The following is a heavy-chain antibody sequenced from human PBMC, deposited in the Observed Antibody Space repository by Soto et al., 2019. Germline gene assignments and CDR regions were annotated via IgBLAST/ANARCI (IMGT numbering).Heavy chain of an antibody. Sequence: SVKVSFRASGGTFSSYALRWLRQAQGQGLERMGGIIPIFGTAKYAQKFQGRVTITADESTSTAYMEPSSLRSEDTAVYYCASHLYRGGDCHYLDHYYYYGLDLWGQGTTVTVSS. D-gene: IGHD2-21*02. V-gene: IGHV1-69*13. CDR2: IIPIFGTA. CDR3: ASHLYRGGDCHYLDHYYYYGLDL. J-gene: IGHJ6*02. CDR1: GGTFSSYA.